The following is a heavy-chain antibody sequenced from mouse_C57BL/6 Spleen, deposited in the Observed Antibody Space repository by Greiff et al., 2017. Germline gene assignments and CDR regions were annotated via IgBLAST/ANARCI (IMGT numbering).Heavy chain of an antibody. D-gene: IGHD1-1*01. V-gene: IGHV1-5*01. CDR3: TRPHYGSSPHWYFDV. CDR1: GYTFTSYW. CDR2: IYPGNSDT. Sequence: EVQLQQSGTVLARPGASVKMSCKTSGYTFTSYWMHWVKQRPGQGLEWIGAIYPGNSDTSYNQKFKGKAKLTAVTSASTAYMELRSLTNEDSAVYYCTRPHYGSSPHWYFDVWGTGTTVTVSS. J-gene: IGHJ1*03.